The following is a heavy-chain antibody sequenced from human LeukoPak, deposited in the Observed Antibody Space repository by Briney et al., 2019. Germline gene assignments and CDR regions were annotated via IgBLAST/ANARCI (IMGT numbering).Heavy chain of an antibody. J-gene: IGHJ5*02. D-gene: IGHD2-15*01. CDR1: GFTFSSYN. CDR2: ISSSSDYI. CDR3: ARGADGVSSNSRGWFDP. Sequence: SGGSLRLSCAASGFTFSSYNMNWVRQAPGKGLEWVSSISSSSDYIYYADSVKGRFTISRDNAKNSLYLQMNSLRAEDTAVYSCARGADGVSSNSRGWFDPWGQGTLVTVSS. V-gene: IGHV3-21*01.